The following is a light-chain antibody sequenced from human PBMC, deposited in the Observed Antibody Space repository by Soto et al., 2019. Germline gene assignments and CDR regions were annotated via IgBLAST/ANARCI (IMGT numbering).Light chain of an antibody. CDR2: WAS. Sequence: DLVMTQSPDSLSVSLGERATINCKSSQSVLYNSNSKNYLAWYQQKPGQPPKLLIYWASTRESGVPDRFSGSGSGTDFTLTISSLQAEDVAVYYCQQYYSSPQTFGQGTKVDIK. CDR3: QQYYSSPQT. V-gene: IGKV4-1*01. CDR1: QSVLYNSNSKNY. J-gene: IGKJ1*01.